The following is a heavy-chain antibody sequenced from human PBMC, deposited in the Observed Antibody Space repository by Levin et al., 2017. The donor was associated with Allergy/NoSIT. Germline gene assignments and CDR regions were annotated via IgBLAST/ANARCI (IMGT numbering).Heavy chain of an antibody. Sequence: ASVKVSCKASGYTFTGYSLSWVRQAPGQGLEWMGWINTKTGNPTYAQGFTGRFVFSLETSVSTAYLHITNLKAEDTAVYYCARDRGGDYWGQGTLVTVSS. V-gene: IGHV7-4-1*02. D-gene: IGHD3-16*01. CDR3: ARDRGGDY. CDR1: GYTFTGYS. CDR2: INTKTGNP. J-gene: IGHJ4*02.